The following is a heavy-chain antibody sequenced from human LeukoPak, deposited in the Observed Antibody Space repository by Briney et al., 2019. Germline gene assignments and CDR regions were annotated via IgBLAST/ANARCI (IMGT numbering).Heavy chain of an antibody. Sequence: GGSLRLSCAASGFTFSSYAMTWVCQAPGKGLEWVSVINKSGGSTYYADSVKGRFTISRDNSKNTLYLQMNSLRAEDSAVYYCAKDRWGSGGSGGGDYWGQGTLVTVSS. CDR2: INKSGGST. J-gene: IGHJ4*02. V-gene: IGHV3-23*01. CDR1: GFTFSSYA. CDR3: AKDRWGSGGSGGGDY. D-gene: IGHD2-15*01.